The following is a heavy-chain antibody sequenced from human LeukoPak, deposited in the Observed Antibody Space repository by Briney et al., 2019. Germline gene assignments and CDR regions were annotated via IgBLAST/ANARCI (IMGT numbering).Heavy chain of an antibody. V-gene: IGHV3-9*01. D-gene: IGHD6-13*01. CDR2: ISWNSGSK. CDR3: GKARAIAAAGIGFDY. CDR1: GFTFDDYA. J-gene: IGHJ4*02. Sequence: PGGSLRLSCAASGFTFDDYAIHWVRQAPGKGLEWVSGISWNSGSKRYADSVKGRFTISRDNAKNSLYLQMNNLRAEDTALYYCGKARAIAAAGIGFDYWGQGTLVTVSS.